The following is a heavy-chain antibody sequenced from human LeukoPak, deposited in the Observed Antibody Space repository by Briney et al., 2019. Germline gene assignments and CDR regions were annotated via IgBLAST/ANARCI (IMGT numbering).Heavy chain of an antibody. CDR1: GFSFSGYA. CDR3: ARGIGGSCYDALRY. Sequence: PGGSLRLSCAASGFSFSGYAISWGRQAPGKGLEWVSCISGSTDITYYADSVKGRFTISRDNSKDTLYLQINSLRAEDSAVYYCARGIGGSCYDALRYWGQGTLVTLST. J-gene: IGHJ4*02. D-gene: IGHD2-15*01. V-gene: IGHV3-23*01. CDR2: ISGSTDIT.